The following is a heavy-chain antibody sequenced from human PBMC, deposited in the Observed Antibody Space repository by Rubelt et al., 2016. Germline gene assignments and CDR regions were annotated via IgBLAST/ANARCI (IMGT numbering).Heavy chain of an antibody. J-gene: IGHJ4*02. Sequence: QVQLVQSGAEVKKPGSSVKVSCKASGGTFSSYAISWVRQPPGKGLEWMGWFNPNSGGTNYAQKFQGRVTMTRDTSISTAYMELSRLRSDDTAVYYCARGNDYWGQGTLVTVSS. CDR3: ARGNDY. V-gene: IGHV1-2*02. CDR2: FNPNSGGT. CDR1: GGTFSSYA.